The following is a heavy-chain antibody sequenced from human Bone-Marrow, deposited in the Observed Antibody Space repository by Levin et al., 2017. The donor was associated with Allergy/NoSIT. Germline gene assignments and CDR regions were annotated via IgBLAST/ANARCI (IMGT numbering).Heavy chain of an antibody. J-gene: IGHJ6*02. CDR1: GGSIINYY. D-gene: IGHD3-16*01. V-gene: IGHV4-59*01. Sequence: SETLSLTCTVSGGSIINYYWTWIRQPPGKGLEWIGFIYYSGKTDYSPSLQSRVTISVDTSKNQLSLNLRSVTAADTATYYCARTPPRLDTYNYYGMDVWGQGTSVTVSS. CDR2: IYYSGKT. CDR3: ARTPPRLDTYNYYGMDV.